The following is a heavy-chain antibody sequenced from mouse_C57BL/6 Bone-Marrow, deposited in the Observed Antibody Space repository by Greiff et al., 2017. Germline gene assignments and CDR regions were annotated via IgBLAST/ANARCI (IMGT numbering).Heavy chain of an antibody. Sequence: VQLQQSGAELARPGASVKLSCKASGYTFTSYGISWVKQRTGQGLEWIGEIHPRSGNTYYNEKFKGKATLTADKSSSTAYMELRSLTSEDSAVYFCARNNRQLRLWFAYWGQGTLVTVSA. D-gene: IGHD3-2*02. J-gene: IGHJ3*01. CDR2: IHPRSGNT. V-gene: IGHV1-81*01. CDR3: ARNNRQLRLWFAY. CDR1: GYTFTSYG.